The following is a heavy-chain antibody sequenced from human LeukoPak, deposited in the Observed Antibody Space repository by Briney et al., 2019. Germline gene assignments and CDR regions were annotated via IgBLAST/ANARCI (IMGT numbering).Heavy chain of an antibody. CDR3: ARESILGTTTDYFDY. V-gene: IGHV3-48*04. D-gene: IGHD1-26*01. J-gene: IGHJ4*02. CDR2: ISRTTGSI. CDR1: GFTASSYT. Sequence: GGSLRLSCEAAGFTASSYTMNWVRQAPGKGLEWVSLISRTTGSIYYADSVRGRFTTSRDSAKNSVYLQMNSLRAEDTAIYYCARESILGTTTDYFDYWGQGTRVIVSS.